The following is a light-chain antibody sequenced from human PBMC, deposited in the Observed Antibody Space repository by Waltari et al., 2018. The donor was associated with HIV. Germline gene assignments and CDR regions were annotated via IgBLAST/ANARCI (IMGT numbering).Light chain of an antibody. CDR2: AVT. J-gene: IGLJ3*02. Sequence: QSALTQPPSLFASPGQSITISCTGTSTDVGCYHYFSCSQQHPGKAPNQLIYAVTNRPSGVSDRFSGSKSGSTASLTISGLQAEDEADYYRSSFTSRSILVFGGGTKLTV. V-gene: IGLV2-14*03. CDR3: SSFTSRSILV. CDR1: STDVGCYHY.